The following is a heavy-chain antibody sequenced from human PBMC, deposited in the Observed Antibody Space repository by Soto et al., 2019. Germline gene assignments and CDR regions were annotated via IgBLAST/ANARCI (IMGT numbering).Heavy chain of an antibody. J-gene: IGHJ4*02. CDR3: AREFPPGSSGYYGGFDY. V-gene: IGHV1-69*04. CDR1: GGTFSSYT. D-gene: IGHD3-22*01. CDR2: IIPILGIA. Sequence: ALVKVSCKASGGTFSSYTISWVRQAPGQGLEWMGRIIPILGIANYAQKFQGRVTFTEDKSTSTAYMELSSLRSEDTAVYYGAREFPPGSSGYYGGFDYWGQGTLVTVSS.